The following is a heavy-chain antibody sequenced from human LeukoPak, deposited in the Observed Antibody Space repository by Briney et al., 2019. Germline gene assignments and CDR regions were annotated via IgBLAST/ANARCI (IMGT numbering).Heavy chain of an antibody. Sequence: GGSLRLSCAASGFTVSSNYMSWVRQAPGKGLGWVSAITNSGGSTYYADSVKGRFTISRDNSKNTLYLQMNSLRAEDTAVYYCAKDHPLRAITVTIQGLWGQGTLVTVSS. CDR2: ITNSGGST. D-gene: IGHD4-17*01. CDR3: AKDHPLRAITVTIQGL. V-gene: IGHV3-23*01. J-gene: IGHJ4*02. CDR1: GFTVSSNY.